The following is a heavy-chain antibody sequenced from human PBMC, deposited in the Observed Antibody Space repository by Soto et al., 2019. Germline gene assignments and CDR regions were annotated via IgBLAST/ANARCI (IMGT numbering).Heavy chain of an antibody. V-gene: IGHV4-34*01. Sequence: QVQLQQWGAGLLKPSETLSLRCAVYGGSFGGSHWTWIRQPPGKGLQWIGEINHLGSTNYNPSLKSRVDISVDTSKNQISLKLSSVTAADTAVYYCARRYCSSTSCLAGFDSWGRGTLVTVSS. CDR2: INHLGST. CDR3: ARRYCSSTSCLAGFDS. J-gene: IGHJ5*01. CDR1: GGSFGGSH. D-gene: IGHD2-2*01.